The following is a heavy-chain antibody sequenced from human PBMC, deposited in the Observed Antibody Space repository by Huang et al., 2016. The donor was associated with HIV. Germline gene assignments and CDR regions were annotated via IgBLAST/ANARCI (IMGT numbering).Heavy chain of an antibody. J-gene: IGHJ6*02. Sequence: QLQLQESGPGLVKPSETLSLTCTVSGVSISNSRYYWGWIRQPPGKGLEYMGRIYYSGSTYYNPCVKSRITMSSGSAKNQCCLKLSSGSAAETAVECCSRQDEKGYCAGDCSNHYYCGLDVWGHGTTVTVS. CDR1: GVSISNSRYY. CDR2: IYYSGST. V-gene: IGHV4-39*01. CDR3: SRQDEKGYCAGDCSNHYYCGLDV. D-gene: IGHD2-21*02.